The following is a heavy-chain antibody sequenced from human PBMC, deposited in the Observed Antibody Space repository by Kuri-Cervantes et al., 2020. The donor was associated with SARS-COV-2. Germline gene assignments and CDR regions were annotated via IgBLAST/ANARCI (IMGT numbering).Heavy chain of an antibody. J-gene: IGHJ4*02. V-gene: IGHV4-39*01. CDR1: GGSISSSSYY. Sequence: ESLKISCTVSGGSISSSSYYWGWIRQPPGKGLEWIESVYYSGSTYYNPSLKSRVTISVDTSKNQFSLKLSSVTAADTAVYYCARQSVVASDDWGQGTPVTVSS. CDR2: VYYSGST. D-gene: IGHD2-15*01. CDR3: ARQSVVASDD.